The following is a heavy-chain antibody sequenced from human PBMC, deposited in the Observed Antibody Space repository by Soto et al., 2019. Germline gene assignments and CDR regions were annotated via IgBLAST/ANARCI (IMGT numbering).Heavy chain of an antibody. V-gene: IGHV1-69*02. D-gene: IGHD2-21*02. CDR2: VIPMLGIQ. J-gene: IGHJ4*02. CDR1: GDTFSRYT. CDR3: ARGSVMVTAVLDS. Sequence: QVQLVQSGAEVKKPGSSVKVSCKASGDTFSRYTISWVRQAPGQGLEWMGRVIPMLGIQNYAQNLQGRVTITADKSTSTAYMELSSLRSEDTALYYCARGSVMVTAVLDSWGQGTLVAVSS.